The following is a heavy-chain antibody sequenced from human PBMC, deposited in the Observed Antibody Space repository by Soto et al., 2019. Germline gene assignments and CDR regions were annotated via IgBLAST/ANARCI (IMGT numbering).Heavy chain of an antibody. D-gene: IGHD3-22*01. CDR2: IYYSGTT. Sequence: QLQLQESGPGLVKPSETLSLTCSVSGGSISSKNYYWGWIRQPPGKGLEWIGIIYYSGTTYYNPCLKSRVIISVDTSKNQFSLKLSSVTAADTAVYYCARRPSYYYDSSGFDPFDYWGQGTLVTVSS. CDR1: GGSISSKNYY. CDR3: ARRPSYYYDSSGFDPFDY. V-gene: IGHV4-39*01. J-gene: IGHJ4*02.